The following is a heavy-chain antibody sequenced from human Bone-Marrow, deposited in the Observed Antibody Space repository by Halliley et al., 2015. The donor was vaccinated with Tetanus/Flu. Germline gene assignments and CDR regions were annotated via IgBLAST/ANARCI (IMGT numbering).Heavy chain of an antibody. J-gene: IGHJ6*02. D-gene: IGHD2-2*01. CDR3: ANSYCTSSSCCSYYGLDV. CDR2: YPGGNT. V-gene: IGHV3-66*01. Sequence: YPGGNTYYAASVKGRFTISRDNSKNTLYLQMNTLRADDTAVYYRANSYCTSSSCCSYYGLDVWGQGTTVTVSS.